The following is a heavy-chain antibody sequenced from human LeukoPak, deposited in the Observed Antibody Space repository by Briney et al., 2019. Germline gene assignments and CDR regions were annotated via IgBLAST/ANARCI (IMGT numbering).Heavy chain of an antibody. CDR2: IYYSGST. CDR1: GGSISSGGYY. D-gene: IGHD3-22*01. Sequence: PSETLSLTCTVSGGSISSGGYYWSWIRQHPGKGLEWIGYIYYSGSTYYNPSLKSRVTISVDTSKNQCSLKLSSVTAADTAVYYCARLNYYDSSGYRYWGQGTLVTVSS. J-gene: IGHJ4*02. CDR3: ARLNYYDSSGYRY. V-gene: IGHV4-31*03.